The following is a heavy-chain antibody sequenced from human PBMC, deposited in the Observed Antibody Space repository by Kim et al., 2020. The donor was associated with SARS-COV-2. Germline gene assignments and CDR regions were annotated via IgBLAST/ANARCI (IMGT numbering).Heavy chain of an antibody. CDR3: ARVHSSYLQT. V-gene: IGHV4-59*13. Sequence: SETLSLTCTVSGGSISSYYWSWIRQPPGKGLEWIGYIYYSGSTNYNPSLKSRVTISVDTSKNQFSLKLSYVSAADTAVYYCARVHSSYLQTWGQGTLVTVSS. D-gene: IGHD6-6*01. CDR2: IYYSGST. J-gene: IGHJ5*02. CDR1: GGSISSYY.